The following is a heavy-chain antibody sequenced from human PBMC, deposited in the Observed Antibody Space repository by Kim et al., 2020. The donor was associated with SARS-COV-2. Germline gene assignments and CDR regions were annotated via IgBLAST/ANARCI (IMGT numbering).Heavy chain of an antibody. Sequence: GGSLRLSCAASGFTFSSYAMHWVRQAPGKGLEWVAVISYDGSNKYYADSVKGRFPISRDNSKNTLYLQMNSLRAEETAVYYCASDAHYYDSSGRYYYYY. CDR1: GFTFSSYA. V-gene: IGHV3-30-3*01. CDR3: ASDAHYYDSSGRYYYYY. J-gene: IGHJ6*03. CDR2: ISYDGSNK. D-gene: IGHD3-22*01.